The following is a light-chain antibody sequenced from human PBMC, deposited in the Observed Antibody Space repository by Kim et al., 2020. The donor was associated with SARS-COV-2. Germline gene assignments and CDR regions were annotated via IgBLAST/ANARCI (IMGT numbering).Light chain of an antibody. CDR3: QQYGSSTWT. J-gene: IGKJ1*01. CDR1: QSVSSSY. CDR2: GAS. V-gene: IGKV3-20*01. Sequence: EIVLTQSPGTLSLCPGERATLSCRASQSVSSSYLAWYQQKPGQAPRLLIYGASSRATGIPDRFSGSGSGTDFTLTISRLEPEDFAVYYCQQYGSSTWTFGQGTKLEIK.